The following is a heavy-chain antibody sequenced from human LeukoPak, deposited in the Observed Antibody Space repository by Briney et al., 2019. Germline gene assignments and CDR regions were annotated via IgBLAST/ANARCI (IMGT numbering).Heavy chain of an antibody. D-gene: IGHD4-17*01. V-gene: IGHV4-34*01. CDR2: INHSGST. J-gene: IGHJ5*02. CDR1: GGSFSCYY. Sequence: SETLSLTCAVDGGSFSCYYWSWIRHPPGKGLEWVGEINHSGSTNYNPSLKSRVTLSVDTSKNQFSLKLSSVTAADTAVYYCARRGKDYGDYAVWFDPWGQGTLVTVSS. CDR3: ARRGKDYGDYAVWFDP.